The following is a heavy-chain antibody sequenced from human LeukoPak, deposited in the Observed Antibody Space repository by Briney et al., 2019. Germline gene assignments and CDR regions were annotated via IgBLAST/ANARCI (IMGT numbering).Heavy chain of an antibody. CDR2: IYYSGST. D-gene: IGHD4-17*01. J-gene: IGHJ4*02. V-gene: IGHV4-31*03. Sequence: PSQTLSLTCTVSGGSISSGGYYWSWIRQHPGKGLEWIGYIYYSGSTYYNPSLKSRVTISVDTSKNQFSLKLSSVTAAVTAVYYCARTTTVTTNQVFDYWGQGTLVTVSS. CDR1: GGSISSGGYY. CDR3: ARTTTVTTNQVFDY.